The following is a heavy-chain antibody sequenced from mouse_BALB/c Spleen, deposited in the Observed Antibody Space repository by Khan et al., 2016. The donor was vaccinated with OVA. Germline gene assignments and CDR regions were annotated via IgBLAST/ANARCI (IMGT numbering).Heavy chain of an antibody. D-gene: IGHD1-1*01. Sequence: VQLQQSGTVLARPGASVKMSCKASGYIFTNYWMHWVKQRPGQGLEWIGGIYPGNSDTSYNQKFKGKAKLTAVTSASTAYMELSSLTNEDSAVYCCTRAGYGAFDYWGQGTLVTVSA. V-gene: IGHV1-5*01. CDR2: IYPGNSDT. CDR3: TRAGYGAFDY. CDR1: GYIFTNYW. J-gene: IGHJ3*01.